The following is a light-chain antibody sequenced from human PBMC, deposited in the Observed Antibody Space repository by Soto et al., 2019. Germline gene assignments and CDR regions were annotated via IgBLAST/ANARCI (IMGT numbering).Light chain of an antibody. Sequence: QSVLTQPPSASGTPGQRVTISCSGSSSNVGSNTVSWYQQLPGTAPKVLIYSDDQRPSGVHDRFSGSRSGSSASLAISGLQSGDEAYYYCASWEDILNGWVVGGGTQLTVL. CDR2: SDD. CDR3: ASWEDILNGWV. V-gene: IGLV1-44*01. CDR1: SSNVGSNT. J-gene: IGLJ3*02.